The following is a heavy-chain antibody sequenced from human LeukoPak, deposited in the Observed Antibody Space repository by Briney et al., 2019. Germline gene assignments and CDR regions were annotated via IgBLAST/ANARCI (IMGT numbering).Heavy chain of an antibody. D-gene: IGHD5-18*01. Sequence: SETLSLTCTVSGGSISSYYWSWIRQPPGKGLEWIGYIYYSGSTNYNPSLKSRVTISVDTSKNQFSLKLSSVTAADTAVYYCARDTGAGGYSHGRIFDYWGQGTLVTVSS. CDR1: GGSISSYY. V-gene: IGHV4-59*01. J-gene: IGHJ4*02. CDR2: IYYSGST. CDR3: ARDTGAGGYSHGRIFDY.